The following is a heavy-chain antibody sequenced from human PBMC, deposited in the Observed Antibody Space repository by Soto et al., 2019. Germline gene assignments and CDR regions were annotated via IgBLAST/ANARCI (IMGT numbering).Heavy chain of an antibody. D-gene: IGHD2-21*01. CDR2: IYPGDSDT. V-gene: IGHV5-51*01. J-gene: IGHJ6*02. CDR1: GYSFTSYW. Sequence: PGESLKISCKGPGYSFTSYWIGWVRQMPGKGLEWMGIIYPGDSDTRYSPSFQGQVTISADKSISTAYLQWSSLKASDTAMYYCERHYSSPRYYYGMDVWGQGTTVNVSS. CDR3: ERHYSSPRYYYGMDV.